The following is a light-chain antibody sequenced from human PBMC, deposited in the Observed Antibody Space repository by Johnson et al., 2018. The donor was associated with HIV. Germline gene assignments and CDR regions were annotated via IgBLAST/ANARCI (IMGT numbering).Light chain of an antibody. V-gene: IGLV1-51*01. Sequence: QSVLTQPPSVSAAPGQKVTISCSGSSSNIGNNYVSWYQQLPGTAPKLLIYDNNKRPSGIPDRFSGSKSGTSATLGLTGLPTGDEADYYCGTWDSSLRVGFFGTGTKVTVL. CDR3: GTWDSSLRVGF. J-gene: IGLJ1*01. CDR2: DNN. CDR1: SSNIGNNY.